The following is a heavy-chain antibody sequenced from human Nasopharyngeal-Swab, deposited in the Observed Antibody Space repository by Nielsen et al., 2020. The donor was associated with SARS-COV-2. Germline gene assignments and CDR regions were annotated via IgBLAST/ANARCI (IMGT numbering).Heavy chain of an antibody. D-gene: IGHD3-10*01. V-gene: IGHV3-7*01. CDR3: ARLMVRGVYYFDY. CDR2: IKQDGSEK. CDR1: GFTFSSYW. J-gene: IGHJ4*02. Sequence: GGSLRLSCAASGFTFSSYWMSWVRQAPGKGLKWVANIKQDGSEKYYVDSVKGRFTISRDNAKNSLYLQMNSLRAEDTAVYYCARLMVRGVYYFDYWGQGTLVTVSS.